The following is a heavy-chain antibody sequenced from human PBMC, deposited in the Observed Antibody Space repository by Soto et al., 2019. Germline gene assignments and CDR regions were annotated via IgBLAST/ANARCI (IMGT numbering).Heavy chain of an antibody. CDR3: ARGGSNDWQVAFDI. V-gene: IGHV4-34*01. Sequence: QLQQWGAELLKPSETLSLTCVVSGGSFSTYYYNWLRQSPGKGLEWIGEINHSGSNNYSPSLKSRVTMSLDTSKNHFSLKLTSVTAADTAVYYCARGGSNDWQVAFDIWGQGTMVTVSS. CDR2: INHSGSN. J-gene: IGHJ3*02. D-gene: IGHD3-9*01. CDR1: GGSFSTYY.